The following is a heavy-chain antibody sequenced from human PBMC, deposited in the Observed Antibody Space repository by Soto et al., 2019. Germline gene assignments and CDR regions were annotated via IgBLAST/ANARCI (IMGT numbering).Heavy chain of an antibody. D-gene: IGHD2-2*02. V-gene: IGHV1-69*06. J-gene: IGHJ6*02. CDR1: GGTFSSYA. Sequence: GASVKVSCKASGGTFSSYAISWVRQAPGQGLEWMGGIIPIFGTANYAQKFQGRVTITADKSTSTAYMELSGLRSEDTAVYYCASQSGYTFYYYYGMDVWGQGTTVTVSS. CDR3: ASQSGYTFYYYYGMDV. CDR2: IIPIFGTA.